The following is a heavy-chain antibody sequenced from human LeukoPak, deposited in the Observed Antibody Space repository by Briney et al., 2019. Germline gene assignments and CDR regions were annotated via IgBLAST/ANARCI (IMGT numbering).Heavy chain of an antibody. J-gene: IGHJ4*02. Sequence: GGSLRLSCAASGFTFSHYGFHWVRQAPGKGLEWVAVIWSDGSNKYYGDSVKGRFMIYRDDSQNTVYLQMNSLRAEDTAVYYCAKDAQRGFDYSNSLEYWGQGSLVTVSS. CDR1: GFTFSHYG. CDR2: IWSDGSNK. CDR3: AKDAQRGFDYSNSLEY. V-gene: IGHV3-33*06. D-gene: IGHD4-11*01.